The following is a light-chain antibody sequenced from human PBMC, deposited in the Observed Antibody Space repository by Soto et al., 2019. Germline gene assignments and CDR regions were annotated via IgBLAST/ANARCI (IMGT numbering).Light chain of an antibody. CDR1: QSVRSY. CDR2: DAS. CDR3: QQRSSWPLLT. Sequence: EIMLTQSPATLSLSPGERATLSCRASQSVRSYLAWYRQKPGQAPRLLIYDASNRATGIPARFSGSGSGTDFTLTISSLEPEDFAVYYCQQRSSWPLLTFGGGTKVDIK. J-gene: IGKJ4*01. V-gene: IGKV3-11*01.